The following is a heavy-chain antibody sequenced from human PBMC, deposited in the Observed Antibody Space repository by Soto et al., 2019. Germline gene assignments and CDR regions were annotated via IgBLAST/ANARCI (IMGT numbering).Heavy chain of an antibody. CDR2: IDPSDSYT. CDR1: GYSVTSYW. V-gene: IGHV5-10-1*01. Sequence: PGESLKISCKGSGYSVTSYWISWVRQMPGKGLEWMGRIDPSDSYTNYSPSFQGHVTISADKSISTAYLQWSSLKASDTAMYYCARLAPIVVVPAAIDYYYGMDVWGQGTTVTVSS. CDR3: ARLAPIVVVPAAIDYYYGMDV. D-gene: IGHD2-2*01. J-gene: IGHJ6*02.